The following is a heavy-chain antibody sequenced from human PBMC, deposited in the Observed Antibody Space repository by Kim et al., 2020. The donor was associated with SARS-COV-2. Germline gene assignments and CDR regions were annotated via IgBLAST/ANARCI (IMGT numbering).Heavy chain of an antibody. D-gene: IGHD5-12*01. CDR2: T. CDR3: AKRATGWLFDY. V-gene: IGHV3-23*01. J-gene: IGHJ4*02. Sequence: TYYADSVKGRFTISRDNSKNTLYLQMNSLRAEDTAVYYCAKRATGWLFDYWGQGTLVTVSS.